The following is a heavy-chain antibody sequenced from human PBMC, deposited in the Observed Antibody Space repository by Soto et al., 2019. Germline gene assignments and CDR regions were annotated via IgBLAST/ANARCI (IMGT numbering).Heavy chain of an antibody. D-gene: IGHD1-20*01. CDR3: ARQEDVTGTVDYSYGF. V-gene: IGHV5-10-1*01. J-gene: IGHJ4*02. Sequence: LGESLKISCKGSGYSFAGYWITWVRQKPGKGLEWMGRIDPSDSQTYYSPSFRGHVTISVTKSITTVFLQWSSLRASDTAMYYCARQEDVTGTVDYSYGFWGQGTLVTVSS. CDR2: IDPSDSQT. CDR1: GYSFAGYW.